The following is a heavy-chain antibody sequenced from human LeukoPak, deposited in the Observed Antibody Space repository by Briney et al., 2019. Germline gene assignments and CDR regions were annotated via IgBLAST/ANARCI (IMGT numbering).Heavy chain of an antibody. CDR1: GFTLSSFE. V-gene: IGHV3-48*03. CDR2: ISSSGRTI. CDR3: AKASWIPFAFDI. D-gene: IGHD5-18*01. J-gene: IGHJ3*02. Sequence: GGSLRLSCAASGFTLSSFEINWVRQAPGKGLEWVSYISSSGRTIYYADSVKGRFTISRDNAKNSLYLQMSSLRAEDTAVYYCAKASWIPFAFDIWGQGTMVTVSS.